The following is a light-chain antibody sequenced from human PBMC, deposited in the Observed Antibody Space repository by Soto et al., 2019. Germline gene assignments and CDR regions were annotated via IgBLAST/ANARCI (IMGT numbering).Light chain of an antibody. CDR1: RSVLSSSNNKNF. Sequence: IVMTQFPDSLAVSLGERATIDCKSSRSVLSSSNNKNFLAWYHQKPGQPPKLLIYWASARESGVPDRFSGSGSGTDFTLTISSLQAEDVAVYYCQQYYATPYTFGQGTKLEI. CDR3: QQYYATPYT. CDR2: WAS. J-gene: IGKJ2*01. V-gene: IGKV4-1*01.